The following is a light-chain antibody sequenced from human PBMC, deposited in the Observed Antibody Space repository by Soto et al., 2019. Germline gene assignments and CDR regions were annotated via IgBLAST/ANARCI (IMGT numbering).Light chain of an antibody. V-gene: IGKV3-20*01. Sequence: EIVLTQSPGTLSLSPGDRATLSCRASRSVNSRYLAWYQQKPGQAPRLLIYGTSTRATGIPDRFRGSGSGTDFTLTITRLEPEHFAVYHFHQYSYSPNTFAQRTNLEIK. J-gene: IGKJ2*01. CDR3: HQYSYSPNT. CDR2: GTS. CDR1: RSVNSRY.